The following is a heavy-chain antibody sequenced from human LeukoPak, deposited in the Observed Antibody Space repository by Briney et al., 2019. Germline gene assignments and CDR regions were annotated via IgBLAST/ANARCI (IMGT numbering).Heavy chain of an antibody. V-gene: IGHV3-30*02. CDR1: GFTFSSYG. Sequence: PGGSLRLPCAASGFTFSSYGMHWVRQAPGKGLEWVAFIRYDGSNKYYADSVKGRFTIARDNSKNTLYLQMNSLRAEDTAVYYCAALSSSWSGRVFDYWGQGTLVTVSS. D-gene: IGHD6-13*01. J-gene: IGHJ4*02. CDR3: AALSSSWSGRVFDY. CDR2: IRYDGSNK.